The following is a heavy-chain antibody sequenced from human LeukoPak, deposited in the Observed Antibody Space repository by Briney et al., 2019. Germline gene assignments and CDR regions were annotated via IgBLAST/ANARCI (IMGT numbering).Heavy chain of an antibody. CDR2: IHYSGSA. CDR1: GGSISNDY. V-gene: IGHV4-59*01. D-gene: IGHD1-1*01. Sequence: SETLSLTCNVFGGSISNDYWSWIRLPPGKGLEWIGYIHYSGSANYNPSLSNRVSISVDTSKNQFSLRLSSVTAADTAVYYCARDRTGNNWFDPWGQGTLSPSPQ. CDR3: ARDRTGNNWFDP. J-gene: IGHJ5*01.